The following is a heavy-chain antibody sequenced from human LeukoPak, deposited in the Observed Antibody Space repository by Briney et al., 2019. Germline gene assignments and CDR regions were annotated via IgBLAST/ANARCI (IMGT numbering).Heavy chain of an antibody. V-gene: IGHV3-21*01. CDR1: GFTFDDYA. J-gene: IGHJ4*02. Sequence: EGSLRLSCAASGFTFDDYAMHWVRQAPGKGLEWVSSISSSSSYIYYADSVKGRFTISRDNAKNSLYLQMNSLRAEDTAVYYCARGAIAAAGASYYFDYWGQGTLVTVSS. D-gene: IGHD6-13*01. CDR3: ARGAIAAAGASYYFDY. CDR2: ISSSSSYI.